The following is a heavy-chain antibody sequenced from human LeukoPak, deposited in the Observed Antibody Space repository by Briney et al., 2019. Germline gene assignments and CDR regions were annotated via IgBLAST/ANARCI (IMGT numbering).Heavy chain of an antibody. CDR2: IYYSGST. D-gene: IGHD3-22*01. J-gene: IGHJ4*02. Sequence: SQSPSLTCTVSGGSISSGGYYWSWIRQHPGKGLEWIGYIYYSGSTYYNPSLKSRLTISVDTSKNQFSLKLSSVTAADTAVYYCARGGDYYDSSGYYYWGQGTLVTVSS. CDR1: GGSISSGGYY. CDR3: ARGGDYYDSSGYYY. V-gene: IGHV4-31*03.